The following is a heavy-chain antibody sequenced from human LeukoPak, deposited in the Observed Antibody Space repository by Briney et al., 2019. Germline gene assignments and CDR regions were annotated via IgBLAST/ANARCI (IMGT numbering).Heavy chain of an antibody. Sequence: NTGGSLRLSCAASGFTFTNAWMNWVRQAPGKGMKWLGRSKSKGDGGTTDYAAPVKGRFTISRDDSKNILYLQMNSLKIEDTAVYFCSTPPIRGSRYYYYHMDVWGKGTTVTVSS. V-gene: IGHV3-15*01. J-gene: IGHJ6*03. CDR2: SKSKGDGGTT. D-gene: IGHD3-10*01. CDR1: GFTFTNAW. CDR3: STPPIRGSRYYYYHMDV.